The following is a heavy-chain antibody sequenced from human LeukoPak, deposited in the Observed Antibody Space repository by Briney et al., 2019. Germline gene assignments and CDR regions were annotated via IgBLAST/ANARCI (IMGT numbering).Heavy chain of an antibody. CDR3: ASGDYSSGWYLDY. J-gene: IGHJ4*02. D-gene: IGHD6-19*01. V-gene: IGHV3-33*01. CDR2: IGHDGSNK. CDR1: AFPSISFG. Sequence: GGPFSFSCAAPAFPSISFGMPWVPQAQGKGWKGWAVIGHDGSNKYYADSVKGRFTISRDDSKNTLYLQMNSLRAEDTAVYYCASGDYSSGWYLDYWGQGTLVTVAS.